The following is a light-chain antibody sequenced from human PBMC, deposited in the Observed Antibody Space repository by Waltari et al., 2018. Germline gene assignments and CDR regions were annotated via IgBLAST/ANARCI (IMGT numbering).Light chain of an antibody. CDR1: QSVLYSSNNKNY. J-gene: IGKJ2*01. Sequence: DIVMTQSPESLAFSLGERSTINCKSSQSVLYSSNNKNYLAWYQQKPGHPPKLLIYWASTRESGVPDRFSGSGSGTDFTLTISSLQAGDVAVYYCQQYYGTPPYTFGQGTKLEIK. CDR3: QQYYGTPPYT. V-gene: IGKV4-1*01. CDR2: WAS.